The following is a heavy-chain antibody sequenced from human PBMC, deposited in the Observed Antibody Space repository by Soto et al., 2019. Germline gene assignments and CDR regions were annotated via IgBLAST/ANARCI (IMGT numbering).Heavy chain of an antibody. Sequence: PWGSLILSCAASGFTFSSYAMSWVRQAPGKGLEWVSAISGSGGSTYYADSVKGRFTISRDNSKNTLYLQMNSLRAEDTAVYYCAKDNDRGVINYFDYWGQGTLVTISS. CDR3: AKDNDRGVINYFDY. CDR1: GFTFSSYA. CDR2: ISGSGGST. V-gene: IGHV3-23*01. D-gene: IGHD3-10*02. J-gene: IGHJ4*02.